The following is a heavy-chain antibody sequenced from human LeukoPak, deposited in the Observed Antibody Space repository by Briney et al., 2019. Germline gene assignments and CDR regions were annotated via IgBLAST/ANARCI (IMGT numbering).Heavy chain of an antibody. Sequence: SVKVSCKASGGTFSSYAISWVRQAPGQGLEWMGRIIPIFGIANYAQKLQGRVTMTTDTSTSAAYMELRSLRSDDTAVYYCAREMVRGVLADWGQGTLVTVSS. J-gene: IGHJ4*02. CDR3: AREMVRGVLAD. V-gene: IGHV1-69*04. CDR2: IIPIFGIA. D-gene: IGHD3-10*01. CDR1: GGTFSSYA.